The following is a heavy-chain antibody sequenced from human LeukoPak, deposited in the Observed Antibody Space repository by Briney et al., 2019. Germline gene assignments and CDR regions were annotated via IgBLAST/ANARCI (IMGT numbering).Heavy chain of an antibody. J-gene: IGHJ6*02. CDR2: ISSSGSTI. CDR1: GFTFSDYY. V-gene: IGHV3-11*01. D-gene: IGHD4-17*01. CDR3: ARDPDYGESYYYYGMDV. Sequence: GGSPRLSCAASGFTFSDYYMSWIRQAPGKGLEWVSYISSSGSTIYYADSVKGRFTISRDNAKNSLYLQMNSLRAEDTAVYYCARDPDYGESYYYYGMDVWGQGTTVTVSS.